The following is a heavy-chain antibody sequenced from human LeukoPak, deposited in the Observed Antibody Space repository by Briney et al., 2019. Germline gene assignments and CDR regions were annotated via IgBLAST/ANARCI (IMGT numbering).Heavy chain of an antibody. CDR3: ARAPPGIAVAGTRFDY. J-gene: IGHJ4*02. CDR1: GFTFSSYG. D-gene: IGHD6-19*01. Sequence: GGSLRLSCAASGFTFSSYGMHWVRQAPGKGLEWVAFIRYDGSNKYYADSVKGRFTISRDNSKNTLYLQMNSLRAEDTAVYYCARAPPGIAVAGTRFDYWGQGTLVTVSS. CDR2: IRYDGSNK. V-gene: IGHV3-30*02.